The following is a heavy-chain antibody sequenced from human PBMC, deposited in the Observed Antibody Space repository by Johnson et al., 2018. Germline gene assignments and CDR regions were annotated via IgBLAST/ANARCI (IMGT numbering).Heavy chain of an antibody. J-gene: IGHJ6*02. V-gene: IGHV3-33*01. CDR3: ARNPHSSSWYFYYYYYGMDV. CDR2: IWYDGSNK. Sequence: QVQLVESGGGVVQXGRSXRLXCAASGFTFSSYGMHWVRQAPGKGLEWVAVIWYDGSNKYYADSVKGRFTISRDNSKNTRYLQMKSLRAEETAVYYCARNPHSSSWYFYYYYYGMDVWGQGTTVTVSS. CDR1: GFTFSSYG. D-gene: IGHD6-13*01.